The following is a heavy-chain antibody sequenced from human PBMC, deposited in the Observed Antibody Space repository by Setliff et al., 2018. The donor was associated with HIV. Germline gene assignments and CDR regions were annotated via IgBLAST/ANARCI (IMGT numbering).Heavy chain of an antibody. D-gene: IGHD6-19*01. Sequence: PGGSLRLSCVASGFTFSNYVMHWVRQAPGKGMEWVAFIRYDGSNKYYADSVKGRFIISRDNSKNTLYLQMNSLRAEDTAVYYCAKVSSGWENWFDPWGQGTLVTVSS. V-gene: IGHV3-30*02. CDR1: GFTFSNYV. CDR3: AKVSSGWENWFDP. CDR2: IRYDGSNK. J-gene: IGHJ5*02.